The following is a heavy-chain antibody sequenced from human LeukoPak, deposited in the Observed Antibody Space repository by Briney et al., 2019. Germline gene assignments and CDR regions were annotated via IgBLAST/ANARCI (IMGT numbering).Heavy chain of an antibody. D-gene: IGHD6-13*01. CDR1: EFTFSSYA. J-gene: IGHJ4*02. V-gene: IGHV3-23*01. CDR3: AKDFSIAAAVKGLGRYFDY. Sequence: GGSLRLSCAASEFTFSSYAMSWVRQAPGKGLEWVSAISGSGGSPYYADSVKGRFTISRDNSKNTLYLQMNSLRAEDTAVYYCAKDFSIAAAVKGLGRYFDYWGQGTLVTVSS. CDR2: ISGSGGSP.